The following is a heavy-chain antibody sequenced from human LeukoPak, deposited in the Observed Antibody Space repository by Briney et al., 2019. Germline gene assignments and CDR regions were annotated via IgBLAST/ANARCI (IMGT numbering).Heavy chain of an antibody. J-gene: IGHJ3*02. V-gene: IGHV3-21*01. Sequence: PGGSLRLSCAASGFTFRSYTMNWVRQAPGRGLEWVSSISSNSAYLYYADSLRGRFTISRDNAKNSLSLQMNSLRAADTAVYYCAREGFCPSGAICSLPSQDAFDIWGQGTMVTVSS. CDR2: ISSNSAYL. CDR1: GFTFRSYT. CDR3: AREGFCPSGAICSLPSQDAFDI. D-gene: IGHD2-15*01.